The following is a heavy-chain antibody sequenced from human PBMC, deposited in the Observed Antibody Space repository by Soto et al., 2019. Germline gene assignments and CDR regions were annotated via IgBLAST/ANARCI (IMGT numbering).Heavy chain of an antibody. Sequence: QVQLVESGGGVVQPGRSLRLSCAASGFTFSSYAMHWVRQAPGKGLEWVAVISYDGSDKYYADSVKGRFTISRDNSKNTLYLQMNSLRAEDTAVYYCARYIVVVTATYAFAIWGQGTMVTVSS. V-gene: IGHV3-30-3*01. CDR3: ARYIVVVTATYAFAI. CDR1: GFTFSSYA. CDR2: ISYDGSDK. J-gene: IGHJ3*02. D-gene: IGHD2-21*02.